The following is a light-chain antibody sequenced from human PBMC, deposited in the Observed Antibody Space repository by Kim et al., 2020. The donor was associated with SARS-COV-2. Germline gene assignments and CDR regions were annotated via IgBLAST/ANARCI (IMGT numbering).Light chain of an antibody. CDR1: NNGSKS. CDR3: QVWDSSTYV. J-gene: IGLJ1*01. CDR2: RDS. V-gene: IGLV3-9*01. Sequence: VALGRTARITCEGNNNGSKSVHWYQQKPGQAPVLVIYRDSNRPSGIPERFSGSNSGNTATLTISRGQAGDEADYYCQVWDSSTYVFGTGTKVTVL.